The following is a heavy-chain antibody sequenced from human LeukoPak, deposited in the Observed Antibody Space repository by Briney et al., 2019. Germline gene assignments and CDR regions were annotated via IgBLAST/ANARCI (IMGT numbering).Heavy chain of an antibody. CDR2: MFHSGST. V-gene: IGHV4-38-2*01. Sequence: LTLSCAASGIIVTRNYMSWIRQPPGKGLEWIGSMFHSGSTYYKSSLKSRVTISVDTAKKQFSLKLSSVTAADTAVYYCARANYYDSSGYSRGAFDIWGQGTMVTVSS. CDR1: GIIVTRNY. D-gene: IGHD3-22*01. CDR3: ARANYYDSSGYSRGAFDI. J-gene: IGHJ3*02.